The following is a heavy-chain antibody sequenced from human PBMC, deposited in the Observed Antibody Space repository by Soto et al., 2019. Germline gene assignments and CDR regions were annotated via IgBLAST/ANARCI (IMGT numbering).Heavy chain of an antibody. V-gene: IGHV4-4*02. Sequence: SETLPLTCAVSGGSISSSNWWSWVRQPPGKGLEWIGEIYHSGSTNYNPSLKSRVTISVDKSKNQFSLKLSSVTAADTAVYYCARVWTTVTNWFDPWGQGTLVTVSS. CDR3: ARVWTTVTNWFDP. J-gene: IGHJ5*02. CDR1: GGSISSSNW. CDR2: IYHSGST. D-gene: IGHD4-17*01.